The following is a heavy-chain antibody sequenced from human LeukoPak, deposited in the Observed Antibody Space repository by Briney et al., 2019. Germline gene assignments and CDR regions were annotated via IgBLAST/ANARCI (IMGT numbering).Heavy chain of an antibody. D-gene: IGHD2-15*01. J-gene: IGHJ5*02. CDR3: ARDLERDVIGGFDP. CDR2: IHHSGT. CDR1: GVSICNYF. V-gene: IGHV4-59*01. Sequence: SETLSLTCTVSGVSICNYFWSWIRQPPGRGWGWIGFIHHSGTKYSPSLKSRFTKSLETSKNQFSRKVNSVTAADTAVYYCARDLERDVIGGFDPWSQGTLVTVSS.